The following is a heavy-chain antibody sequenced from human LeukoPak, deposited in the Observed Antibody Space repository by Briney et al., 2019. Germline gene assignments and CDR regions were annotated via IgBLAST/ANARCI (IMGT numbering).Heavy chain of an antibody. CDR1: GFIFKNYA. D-gene: IGHD3-3*01. V-gene: IGHV3-23*01. CDR3: AKADATIGGAFDI. CDR2: ISGTSDTT. Sequence: GGSLRLSCAASGFIFKNYAMCWVRQAPGKGLEWVSIISGTSDTTRYGDSVRGRFTTSRDNPRNTLYLQMNSLRVDDTAVYYCAKADATIGGAFDIWGQGTMVIVS. J-gene: IGHJ3*02.